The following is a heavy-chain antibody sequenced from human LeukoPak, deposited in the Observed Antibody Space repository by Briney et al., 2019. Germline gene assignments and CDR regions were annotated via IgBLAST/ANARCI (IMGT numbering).Heavy chain of an antibody. CDR2: INHSGST. J-gene: IGHJ4*02. D-gene: IGHD3-3*01. Sequence: SETLSLTCAVYDGTFSGYYWSWIRQPPGKGLEWIGEINHSGSTNYNPSLKSRVTISLDTSKNQFSLKVRYVTAADTAVYYCARGLNDSWTGENYWGQGTLVTVPS. CDR1: DGTFSGYY. CDR3: ARGLNDSWTGENY. V-gene: IGHV4-34*01.